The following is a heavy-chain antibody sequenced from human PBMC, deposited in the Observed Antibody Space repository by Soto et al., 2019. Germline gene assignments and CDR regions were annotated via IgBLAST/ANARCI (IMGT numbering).Heavy chain of an antibody. V-gene: IGHV4-39*07. CDR2: INHSGST. CDR1: GGSISSGDYY. Sequence: PSETLSLTCTVSGGSISSGDYYWSWIRQPPGKGLEWIGEINHSGSTNYNPSLKSRVTISVDTSKNQFSLKLSSVTAADTAVYYCARAYSSGWYYFDYWGQGTLVTVSS. CDR3: ARAYSSGWYYFDY. J-gene: IGHJ4*02. D-gene: IGHD6-19*01.